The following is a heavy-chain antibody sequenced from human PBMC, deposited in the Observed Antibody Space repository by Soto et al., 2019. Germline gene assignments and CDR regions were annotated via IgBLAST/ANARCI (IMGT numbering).Heavy chain of an antibody. Sequence: GGSLRLSCAASGFTVSSNYMTWVRQAPGKGLECVSVIYSGGSTYYADSVKGRFTMSRDSSKNTLYLQMNSLRADDTAVYHCARTLFGSGSYNYYGMDVWGQGTTVTVSS. CDR3: ARTLFGSGSYNYYGMDV. CDR1: GFTVSSNY. CDR2: IYSGGST. J-gene: IGHJ6*02. V-gene: IGHV3-66*01. D-gene: IGHD3-10*01.